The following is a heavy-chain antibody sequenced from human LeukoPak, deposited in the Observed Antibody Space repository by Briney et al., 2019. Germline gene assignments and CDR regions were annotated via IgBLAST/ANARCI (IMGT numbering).Heavy chain of an antibody. J-gene: IGHJ6*03. D-gene: IGHD3-10*01. V-gene: IGHV1-24*01. CDR2: FDPEDGET. Sequence: ASVKVSCKVSGYTLTELSMHWVRQAPGKGLEWMGGFDPEDGETIYAQKFQGRVTMTEDTSTDTAYMELSSLRSEDTAVYCCATTYYYGSGSYYYMDVWGKGTTVTISS. CDR3: ATTYYYGSGSYYYMDV. CDR1: GYTLTELS.